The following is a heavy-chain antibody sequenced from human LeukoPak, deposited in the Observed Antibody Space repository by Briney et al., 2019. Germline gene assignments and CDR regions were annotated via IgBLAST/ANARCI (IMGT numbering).Heavy chain of an antibody. J-gene: IGHJ4*02. D-gene: IGHD2-8*01. CDR3: ARYVMGLDF. CDR2: INPNSGGT. V-gene: IGHV1-2*02. CDR1: VYTFTVYY. Sequence: ASLKVSCKASVYTFTVYYLHWVRQAPGQALEWMGWINPNSGGTNYAQKFQGRVTLTRDTSISTAYMELSRLRSDDTAVYYCARYVMGLDFWGQGTLVTVSS.